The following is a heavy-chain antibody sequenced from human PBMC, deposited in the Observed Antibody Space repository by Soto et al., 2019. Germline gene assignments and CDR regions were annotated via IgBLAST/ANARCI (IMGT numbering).Heavy chain of an antibody. CDR2: ISAGGDYT. V-gene: IGHV3-23*01. CDR1: GFTFRSYA. Sequence: LRLSCAASGFTFRSYAMSWVRQAPGKGLEWVSAISAGGDYTYYADSVKGRFTISRDNSKNTLYLQMNSLRAEDTAVYYCAKAFLRGYSYGFLGYWGQGTLVTVSS. J-gene: IGHJ4*02. CDR3: AKAFLRGYSYGFLGY. D-gene: IGHD5-18*01.